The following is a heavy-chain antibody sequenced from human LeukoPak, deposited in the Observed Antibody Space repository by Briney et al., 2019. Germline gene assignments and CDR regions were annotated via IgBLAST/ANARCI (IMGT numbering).Heavy chain of an antibody. CDR2: ISSSTSYT. V-gene: IGHV3-11*05. Sequence: AGGSLRLSCAACGFPFSVYYMSWMRQAPGKGVEWVSYISSSTSYTNYADSVKGRFTISRDNPKNSLYLQMNSLRAEDTAVYYCARDVAAAGGIDYWGQGTLVTVSS. CDR3: ARDVAAAGGIDY. CDR1: GFPFSVYY. D-gene: IGHD6-13*01. J-gene: IGHJ4*02.